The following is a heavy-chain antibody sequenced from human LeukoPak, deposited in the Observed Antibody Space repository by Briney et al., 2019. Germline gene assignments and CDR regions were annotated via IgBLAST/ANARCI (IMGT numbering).Heavy chain of an antibody. D-gene: IGHD6-13*01. CDR3: ARAGIAAAGTRNWFDP. CDR1: GFTFSSYE. CDR2: ISSSGSTI. J-gene: IGHJ5*02. V-gene: IGHV3-48*03. Sequence: GGSLRLSCAASGFTFSSYEMNWVRQAPGKGPEWVSYISSSGSTIHYADSVKGRFTISRDNAKNSLYLQMNSLRAEDTAVYYCARAGIAAAGTRNWFDPWGQGTLVTVSS.